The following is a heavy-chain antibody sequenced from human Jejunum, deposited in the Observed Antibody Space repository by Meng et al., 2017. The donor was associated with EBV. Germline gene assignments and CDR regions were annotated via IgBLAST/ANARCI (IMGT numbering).Heavy chain of an antibody. CDR2: ISHGGSNQ. Sequence: VQLVESGGGVAQPGRSLRLCCAASGFTFSREWVAVISHGGSNQYSADSVKGRFTISRYSSKNMLSLQMNSLRAEDTAVYYCAKGRGLLEYYFDYWGQGTLVTVSS. CDR1: GFTFSR. CDR3: AKGRGLLEYYFDY. D-gene: IGHD3-3*01. J-gene: IGHJ4*02. V-gene: IGHV3-30-3*01.